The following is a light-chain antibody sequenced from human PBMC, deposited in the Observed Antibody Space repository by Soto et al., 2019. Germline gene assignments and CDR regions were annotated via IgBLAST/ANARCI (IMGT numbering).Light chain of an antibody. V-gene: IGKV3-20*01. CDR3: LQFDNSPLYT. CDR2: GAS. CDR1: QSVSSSS. J-gene: IGKJ2*01. Sequence: EIVLTQSPGTLSLSPGERATLSCRASQSVSSSSITWYQQKPGQAPRLLIYGASTRATGIPDRFSGSRSGTDFSLTISRLEPEDFAVYYCLQFDNSPLYTFGQGTKVEIK.